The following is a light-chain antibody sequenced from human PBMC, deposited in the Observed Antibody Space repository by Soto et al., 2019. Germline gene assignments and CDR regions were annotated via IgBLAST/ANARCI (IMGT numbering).Light chain of an antibody. Sequence: QSALTQPRSVSGSPGQSVTISCTGTSSDVGGYNYVSWYQQNPGQAPKLMIYDVTKRLSGVPDRFSGSKSGTTAALTISGLQAEDEADYYCCSYAGKYSRVRFGGGTQLPVL. J-gene: IGLJ7*01. CDR3: CSYAGKYSRVR. V-gene: IGLV2-11*01. CDR1: SSDVGGYNY. CDR2: DVT.